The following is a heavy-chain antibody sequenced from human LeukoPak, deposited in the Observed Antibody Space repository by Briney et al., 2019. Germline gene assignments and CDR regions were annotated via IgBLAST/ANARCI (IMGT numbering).Heavy chain of an antibody. Sequence: GESLKISCESSGYIFTTHWIGWVRQLPGKGLEWMGIIYPGDSDTRYSPSFQGQVTISVDTSVSTAYLQWSSLKASDSAIYYCARPMVAAPGKGFLYWGQGTLVTVSS. CDR3: ARPMVAAPGKGFLY. D-gene: IGHD6-13*01. J-gene: IGHJ4*02. V-gene: IGHV5-51*01. CDR2: IYPGDSDT. CDR1: GYIFTTHW.